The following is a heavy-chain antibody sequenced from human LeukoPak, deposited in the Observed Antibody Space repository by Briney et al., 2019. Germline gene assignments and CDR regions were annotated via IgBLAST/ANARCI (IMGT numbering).Heavy chain of an antibody. V-gene: IGHV3-30*04. J-gene: IGHJ3*02. Sequence: GRSLRLSCAASGFTFSSYAMHWVRQAPGKGLEWVAVISYDGSNKYYADSVKGRFTISRDNSKNTLHLQMNSLRAEDTAVYYCARVKGGYCSGGSCDAFDIWGQGTMVTVSS. CDR3: ARVKGGYCSGGSCDAFDI. CDR2: ISYDGSNK. D-gene: IGHD2-15*01. CDR1: GFTFSSYA.